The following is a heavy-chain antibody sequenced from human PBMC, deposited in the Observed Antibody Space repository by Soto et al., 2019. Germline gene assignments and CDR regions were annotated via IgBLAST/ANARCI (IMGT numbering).Heavy chain of an antibody. CDR3: ARVKGVGAFEFDY. Sequence: VAVISYDGSNKYYADSVKGRFTISRDNSKNTLYLQMNSLRAEDTAVYYCARVKGVGAFEFDYWGQGTLVTVSS. J-gene: IGHJ4*02. CDR2: ISYDGSNK. V-gene: IGHV3-30-3*01. D-gene: IGHD1-26*01.